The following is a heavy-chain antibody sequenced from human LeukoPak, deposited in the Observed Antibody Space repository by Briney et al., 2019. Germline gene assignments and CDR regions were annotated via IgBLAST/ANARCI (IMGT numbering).Heavy chain of an antibody. Sequence: ASVKVSCKASGYTFTSYAMHWVRQAPGQRLEWMGWINAGNGNTKYSQKFQGRVTITRDTSASTAYMELSSPRSEDTAVYYCARERNTVTRSYYYYGMDVWGQGTTVTVSS. CDR3: ARERNTVTRSYYYYGMDV. CDR1: GYTFTSYA. J-gene: IGHJ6*02. V-gene: IGHV1-3*01. CDR2: INAGNGNT. D-gene: IGHD4-17*01.